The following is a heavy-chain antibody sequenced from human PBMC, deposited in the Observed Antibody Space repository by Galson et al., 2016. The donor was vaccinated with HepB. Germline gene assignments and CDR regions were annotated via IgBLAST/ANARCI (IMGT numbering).Heavy chain of an antibody. D-gene: IGHD1-26*01. V-gene: IGHV4-59*01. CDR3: ARTLYRGGGPYGTTFYFDY. CDR2: TFSTGNT. CDR1: GGSIHDFY. Sequence: SETLSLTCIVSGGSIHDFYWSWIRQPPGKGLEWIGYTFSTGNTYYKSSLKSRVTISVDTSKNQFSLTLTSVTAADTAVYYCARTLYRGGGPYGTTFYFDYWGQGALVTVSS. J-gene: IGHJ4*02.